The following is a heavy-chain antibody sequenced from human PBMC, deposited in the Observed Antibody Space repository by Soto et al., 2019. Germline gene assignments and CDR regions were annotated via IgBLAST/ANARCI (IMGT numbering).Heavy chain of an antibody. V-gene: IGHV3-30-3*01. CDR1: GFTFSSYA. J-gene: IGHJ6*02. Sequence: GGSLRLSCAASGFTFSSYAMHWVRQAPGKGLEWVAVISYDGSNKNHADTVKGRFTISRDKSKNTLYLQMNSLRAEYTAVYYCARGYDFWSGYYYPYGMDVWGQGTTVTVSS. CDR2: ISYDGSNK. D-gene: IGHD3-3*01. CDR3: ARGYDFWSGYYYPYGMDV.